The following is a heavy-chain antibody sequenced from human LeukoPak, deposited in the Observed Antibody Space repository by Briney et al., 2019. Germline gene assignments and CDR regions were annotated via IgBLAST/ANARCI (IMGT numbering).Heavy chain of an antibody. CDR1: GYSISSGYY. J-gene: IGHJ3*02. V-gene: IGHV4-38-2*01. CDR2: IYHSGST. CDR3: ARTGAFDI. D-gene: IGHD7-27*01. Sequence: SETLSLTCAVSGYSISSGYYWGWIRPPPGKGLEWIGGIYHSGSTYYNPSLKSRVTISVDTSKNQFSLKLSSVTAADTAVYYCARTGAFDIWGQGTMVTVSS.